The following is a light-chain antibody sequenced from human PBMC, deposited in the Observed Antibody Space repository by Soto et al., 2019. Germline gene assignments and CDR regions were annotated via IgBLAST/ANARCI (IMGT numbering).Light chain of an antibody. CDR1: QSVSSSY. CDR3: QQYGSSAPIT. Sequence: EIVLTQSPGTLSWSPGERATLSFRASQSVSSSYLAWYQQKPGQAPRLLXYGASIRATGIPDRFSGSGSETDFTLTISRLEPEDFALYYCQQYGSSAPITFGQGTRLEIK. V-gene: IGKV3-20*01. J-gene: IGKJ5*01. CDR2: GAS.